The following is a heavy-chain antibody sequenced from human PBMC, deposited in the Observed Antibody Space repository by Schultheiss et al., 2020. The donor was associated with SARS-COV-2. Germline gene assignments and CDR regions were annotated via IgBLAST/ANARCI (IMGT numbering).Heavy chain of an antibody. Sequence: SETLSLTCTVSGGSISDYYWSWIRQHPGKGLEWIGYIYYSGSTNYNPSLKSRVTISVDTSKNQFSLKLSSVTAADTAVYYCARPIWFGDPSGGMDVWGQGTTVTVSS. D-gene: IGHD3-10*01. CDR2: IYYSGST. V-gene: IGHV4-59*12. CDR1: GGSISDYY. J-gene: IGHJ6*02. CDR3: ARPIWFGDPSGGMDV.